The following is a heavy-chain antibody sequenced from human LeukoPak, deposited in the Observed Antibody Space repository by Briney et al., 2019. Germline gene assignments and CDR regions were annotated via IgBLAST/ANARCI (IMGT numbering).Heavy chain of an antibody. V-gene: IGHV3-23*01. J-gene: IGHJ4*02. Sequence: GGSLRLSCAASGFTFSSYAMSWVRQAPGKGLEWVSAISGSGGSTHYADSVKGRFTISRDNSKNTLYLQMNSLRAEDTAVYYCAKGPNYDILTGYLFFDYWGQGTLVTVSS. CDR2: ISGSGGST. CDR1: GFTFSSYA. CDR3: AKGPNYDILTGYLFFDY. D-gene: IGHD3-9*01.